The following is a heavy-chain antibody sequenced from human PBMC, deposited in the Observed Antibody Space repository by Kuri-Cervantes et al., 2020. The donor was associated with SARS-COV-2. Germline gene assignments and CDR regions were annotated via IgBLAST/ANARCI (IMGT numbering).Heavy chain of an antibody. D-gene: IGHD3-10*01. CDR3: ARERLRGVPMYYYYYGTDV. Sequence: GESLKISCAASGFTFSNYEMNWVRQAPGKGLEWVSSISSSSSYIYYADSVKGRFTISRDNAKNSLYLQMNSLRAEDTAVYYCARERLRGVPMYYYYYGTDVWGQGTTVTVSS. CDR1: GFTFSNYE. J-gene: IGHJ6*02. CDR2: ISSSSSYI. V-gene: IGHV3-21*01.